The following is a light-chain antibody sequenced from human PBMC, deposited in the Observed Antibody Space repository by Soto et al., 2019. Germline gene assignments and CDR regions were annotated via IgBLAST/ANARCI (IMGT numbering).Light chain of an antibody. V-gene: IGKV1-9*01. CDR1: QGIINY. CDR2: GAS. Sequence: IPLTQSPSSLSASVGDRVTITCRASQGIINYLAWYQQKPGKAPKLLIYGASTLQSGVPSRFGGGGSGADFSLTFTSLQPEEFETDYWPQLFIYPPTFGPRSTVYIK. CDR3: PQLFIYPPT. J-gene: IGKJ3*01.